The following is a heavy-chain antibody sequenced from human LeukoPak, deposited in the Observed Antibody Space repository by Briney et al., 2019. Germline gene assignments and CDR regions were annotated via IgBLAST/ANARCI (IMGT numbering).Heavy chain of an antibody. J-gene: IGHJ4*02. Sequence: ASVKVSCKASGGTFSSYAISWVRQAPGQGLEWRGGIIPIFGTANYAQKFQGRVTITADESTSTAYMELSSLRSEDTAVHYCARGGKLYYDYVWGSFDYWGQGTLVTVSS. CDR3: ARGGKLYYDYVWGSFDY. CDR1: GGTFSSYA. CDR2: IIPIFGTA. V-gene: IGHV1-69*13. D-gene: IGHD3-16*01.